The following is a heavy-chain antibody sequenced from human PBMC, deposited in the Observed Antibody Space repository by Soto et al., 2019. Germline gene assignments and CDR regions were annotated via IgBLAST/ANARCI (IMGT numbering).Heavy chain of an antibody. J-gene: IGHJ4*02. CDR1: GFTFSSYG. Sequence: HPGGSLRLSCAASGFTFSSYGMHWVRQAPGKGLEWVAVIWYDGSNKYYADSVKGRFTISRDNSKNTLYLQMNSLRAEDTAVYYCARGIEYYYDSSGYQIDYWGQGTLVTVSS. V-gene: IGHV3-33*01. D-gene: IGHD3-22*01. CDR3: ARGIEYYYDSSGYQIDY. CDR2: IWYDGSNK.